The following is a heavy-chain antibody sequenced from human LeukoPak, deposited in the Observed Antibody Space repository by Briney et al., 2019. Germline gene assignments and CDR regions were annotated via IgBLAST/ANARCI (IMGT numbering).Heavy chain of an antibody. Sequence: SETLSLTCAVYGGSFSDYYWSWIRQPPGKGLEWIGEINHSGSTNYNPSLKSRVTISMDKSKNQLSLKLNFVTAADTAVYYCARDRGGYTYSHDYWGQGTLVTVSS. CDR1: GGSFSDYY. CDR2: INHSGST. J-gene: IGHJ4*02. D-gene: IGHD5-18*01. CDR3: ARDRGGYTYSHDY. V-gene: IGHV4-34*01.